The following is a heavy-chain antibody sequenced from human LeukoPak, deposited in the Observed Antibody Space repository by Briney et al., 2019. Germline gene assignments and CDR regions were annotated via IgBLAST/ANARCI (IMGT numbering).Heavy chain of an antibody. V-gene: IGHV4-39*07. Sequence: SETLSLTCTVSGGSISSSSYCWGWIRQPPGKGLEWIGSIYYSGSTYYNSSLKSRVTISTDTSKNQFSLRLTSVTAADTAVYYCARISYYDILTGYYSWFDPWGQGALVIVSS. J-gene: IGHJ5*02. CDR2: IYYSGST. CDR3: ARISYYDILTGYYSWFDP. CDR1: GGSISSSSYC. D-gene: IGHD3-9*01.